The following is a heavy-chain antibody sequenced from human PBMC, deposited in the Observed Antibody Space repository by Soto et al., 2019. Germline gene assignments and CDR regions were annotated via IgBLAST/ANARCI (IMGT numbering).Heavy chain of an antibody. CDR3: ASSGIVGREVNTWFDP. CDR2: ISYRGST. CDR1: GGSITTSY. Sequence: LSLTFTVSGGSITTSYWSWIRQPLGKALEWIGYISYRGSTNYNPSLKSRLTISIDTSKSQISLKLTSMTTADTAVYYCASSGIVGREVNTWFDPWGQGTLVTVSS. D-gene: IGHD3-22*01. V-gene: IGHV4-59*01. J-gene: IGHJ5*02.